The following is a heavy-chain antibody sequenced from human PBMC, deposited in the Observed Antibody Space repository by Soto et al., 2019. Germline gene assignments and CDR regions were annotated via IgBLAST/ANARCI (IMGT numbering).Heavy chain of an antibody. CDR2: ISAYNGNT. V-gene: IGHV1-18*04. Sequence: ASVKVSCKASGYTFTSHGISWVRQAPGQGLEWMGWISAYNGNTNYAQKLQGRVTMTTDTSTSTAYMELRSLRSDDTAVYYCARGNDFWSGYYSDYYYYGMDVWGQGTTVTVSS. D-gene: IGHD3-3*01. CDR1: GYTFTSHG. CDR3: ARGNDFWSGYYSDYYYYGMDV. J-gene: IGHJ6*02.